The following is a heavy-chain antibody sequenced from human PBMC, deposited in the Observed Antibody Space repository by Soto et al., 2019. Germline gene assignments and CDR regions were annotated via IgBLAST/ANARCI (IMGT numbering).Heavy chain of an antibody. CDR1: GYTFTGYY. Sequence: ASVKVSCKASGYTFTGYYMHWVRQAPGQGLEWMGWINPNSGGTNYAQKFQGRVTMTRDTSISTAYMELSRLRSDDTAVYYCARARARSSYYGMDVWGQGTTVTVSS. V-gene: IGHV1-2*02. J-gene: IGHJ6*02. D-gene: IGHD2-2*01. CDR3: ARARARSSYYGMDV. CDR2: INPNSGGT.